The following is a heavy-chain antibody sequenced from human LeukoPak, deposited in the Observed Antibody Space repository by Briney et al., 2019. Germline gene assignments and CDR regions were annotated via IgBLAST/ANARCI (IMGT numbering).Heavy chain of an antibody. J-gene: IGHJ4*02. CDR1: GASVNGNY. D-gene: IGHD2-15*01. CDR2: IYTDGST. V-gene: IGHV4-4*07. CDR3: TIGSSSGSLAY. Sequence: PSETLSLTCTVSGASVNGNYWSWSRQPAGKTLEWIGRIYTDGSTNYNPSLKSRVAISVDTSTNQFSLFLRSVTAADTAIYYCTIGSSSGSLAYWGQGTLVTVSS.